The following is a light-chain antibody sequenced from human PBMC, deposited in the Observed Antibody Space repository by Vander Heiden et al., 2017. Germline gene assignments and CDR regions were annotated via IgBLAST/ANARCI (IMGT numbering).Light chain of an antibody. CDR2: GVS. CDR3: QQAHSFPYT. CDR1: QAITSW. J-gene: IGKJ2*01. Sequence: DIQMTESPSSMSASVGDRVTLTCRASQAITSWLSWYQQKPGKAPKLLIYGVSNLERGVPPRFSGSGSGSEFTLSISSLQPEDFATYICQQAHSFPYTFGQGTTLDMK. V-gene: IGKV1-12*02.